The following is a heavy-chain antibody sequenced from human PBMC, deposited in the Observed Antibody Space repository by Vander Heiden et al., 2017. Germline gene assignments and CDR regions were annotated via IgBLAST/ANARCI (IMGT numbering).Heavy chain of an antibody. CDR2: ISGSGGST. CDR3: AKERDQLLYQDGMDV. Sequence: SPISGSGGSTYYADSVKGRFTISRDNSKNTLYLQMNSLRAEDTAVYYCAKERDQLLYQDGMDVWGQGTTVTVSS. V-gene: IGHV3-23*01. J-gene: IGHJ6*02. D-gene: IGHD2-2*02.